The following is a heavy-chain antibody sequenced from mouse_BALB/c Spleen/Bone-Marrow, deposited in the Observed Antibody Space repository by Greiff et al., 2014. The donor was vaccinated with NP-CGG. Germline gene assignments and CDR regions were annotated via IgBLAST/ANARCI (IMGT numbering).Heavy chain of an antibody. V-gene: IGHV1-69*02. CDR3: TRDDGSFAY. CDR1: GHTFTSYW. Sequence: QVQLKQSGAELVRPGASVKLSCKASGHTFTSYWINWVKQRPGQGLEWIGNIYPSDSYTNYNQKFKDKATLTVDKSSSTAYMQLSSPTSEDSAVYYCTRDDGSFAYWGQGTLVTVSA. D-gene: IGHD2-3*01. CDR2: IYPSDSYT. J-gene: IGHJ3*01.